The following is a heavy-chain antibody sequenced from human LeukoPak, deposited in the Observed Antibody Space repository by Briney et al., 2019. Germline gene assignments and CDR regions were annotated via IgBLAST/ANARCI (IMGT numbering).Heavy chain of an antibody. CDR2: INPNSGGT. V-gene: IGHV1-2*04. D-gene: IGHD1-26*01. Sequence: GASVKVSCKASGYTFTGYYMHWVRQAPGQGLEWMGWINPNSGGTNYAQKFQGWVTMTRDTSISTAYMELSRLRSDDTAVYYCAREQRKGATLDAFDIWGQGTMVTVSS. CDR1: GYTFTGYY. J-gene: IGHJ3*02. CDR3: AREQRKGATLDAFDI.